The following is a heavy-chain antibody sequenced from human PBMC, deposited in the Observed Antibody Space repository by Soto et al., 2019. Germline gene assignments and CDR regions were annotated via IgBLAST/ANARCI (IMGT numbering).Heavy chain of an antibody. CDR2: IIPIFGTA. D-gene: IGHD5-18*01. V-gene: IGHV1-69*13. J-gene: IGHJ6*02. CDR1: GGTFSSYA. Sequence: GASVKVSCKASGGTFSSYAISWVRQAPGQGLEWMGGIIPIFGTANYAQKFQGRVTITADESTSTAYMELSSLRSEDTAVYYCARLNTAMAPPYYYYYGMDVWGQGTTVTVSS. CDR3: ARLNTAMAPPYYYYYGMDV.